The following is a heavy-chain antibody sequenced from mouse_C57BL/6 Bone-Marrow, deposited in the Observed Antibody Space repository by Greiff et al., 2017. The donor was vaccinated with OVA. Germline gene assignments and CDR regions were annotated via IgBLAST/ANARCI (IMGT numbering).Heavy chain of an antibody. CDR2: IDPEDGET. D-gene: IGHD1-1*01. V-gene: IGHV14-2*01. CDR3: ASITTVDLYAMDY. Sequence: VQLQQSGAELVKPGASVKLSCTASGFNIKDYYMHWVKQRTEQGLEWIGRIDPEDGETKYAPKFQGKATITADTSSNPAYLQLSSLTSEDTAGYDGASITTVDLYAMDYWGQGTSVTVSS. J-gene: IGHJ4*01. CDR1: GFNIKDYY.